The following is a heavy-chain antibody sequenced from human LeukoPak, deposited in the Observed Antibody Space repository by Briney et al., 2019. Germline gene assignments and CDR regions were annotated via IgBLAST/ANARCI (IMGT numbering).Heavy chain of an antibody. D-gene: IGHD6-19*01. J-gene: IGHJ6*02. CDR1: GFTLDDYA. Sequence: GRSLRLSCAASGFTLDDYAMHWVRQAPGKGLEWVSGISWNSGSISYADSVKGRFTISRDNAKNSLYLQMNSLRAEDTALYYCAKDTVAGPYYYGMDVWGQGTTVTVSS. CDR3: AKDTVAGPYYYGMDV. CDR2: ISWNSGSI. V-gene: IGHV3-9*01.